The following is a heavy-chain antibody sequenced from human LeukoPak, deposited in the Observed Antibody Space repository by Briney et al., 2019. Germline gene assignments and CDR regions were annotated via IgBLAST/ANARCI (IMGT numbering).Heavy chain of an antibody. CDR1: GFTFSSYG. J-gene: IGHJ4*02. CDR3: ARDTAARWYYFDY. V-gene: IGHV3-33*01. Sequence: GGSLRLSCAASGFTFSSYGMHWVRQAPGKGLEWVAVIWYDGSNKYYADSVKGRFTISRDNSKNTLYLQMNSLRAEDTAVYYCARDTAARWYYFDYWGQGTLVTVSS. CDR2: IWYDGSNK. D-gene: IGHD6-13*01.